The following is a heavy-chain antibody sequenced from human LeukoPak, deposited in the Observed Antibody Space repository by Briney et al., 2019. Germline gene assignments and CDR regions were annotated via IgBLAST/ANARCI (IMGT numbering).Heavy chain of an antibody. V-gene: IGHV1-69*01. CDR3: ASQGDILTGSPFRSWFDP. J-gene: IGHJ5*02. D-gene: IGHD3-9*01. Sequence: SVKVSCKASGGTFSSYAISWVRQAPGQGLEWMGGIIPIFGTANYAQKFQGRVTITADGSTSTAYMELSSLRSEDTAVYYCASQGDILTGSPFRSWFDPWGQGTLVTVSS. CDR1: GGTFSSYA. CDR2: IIPIFGTA.